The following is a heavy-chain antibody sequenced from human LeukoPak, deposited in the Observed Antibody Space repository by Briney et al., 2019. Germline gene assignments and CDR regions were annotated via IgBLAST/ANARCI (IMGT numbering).Heavy chain of an antibody. J-gene: IGHJ4*02. CDR2: IWYDGSNK. V-gene: IGHV3-33*01. Sequence: GGSLRLSCAASGFTFSSYGMHWVRQAPGKGLEWVAVIWYDGSNKYYADSVKGRFTISRDNSKNTLYLQMNSLRAEDTAVYYCARGAGRITGTKGLDYWGQGTLVTVSS. D-gene: IGHD1-20*01. CDR3: ARGAGRITGTKGLDY. CDR1: GFTFSSYG.